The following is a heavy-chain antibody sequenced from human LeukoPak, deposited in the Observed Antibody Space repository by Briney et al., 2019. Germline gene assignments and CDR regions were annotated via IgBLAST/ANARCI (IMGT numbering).Heavy chain of an antibody. D-gene: IGHD5-12*01. Sequence: PSETLSLTCTVSGGSISSGGYYWSWIRQPPGKGLEWIGYIYHSGSTYYNPSLKSRVTISVDRSKNQSSLKLSSVTAADTAVYYCARAVGMATIRAWGQGTLVTVSS. V-gene: IGHV4-30-2*01. CDR1: GGSISSGGYY. CDR3: ARAVGMATIRA. CDR2: IYHSGST. J-gene: IGHJ4*02.